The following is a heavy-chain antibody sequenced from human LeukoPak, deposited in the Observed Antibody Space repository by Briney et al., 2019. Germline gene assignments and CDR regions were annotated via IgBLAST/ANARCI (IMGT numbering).Heavy chain of an antibody. CDR2: ISTSSSTI. Sequence: GGSLRLSCAASGFTFSSYSMNWVRQAPGKGLDWVSYISTSSSTIYYADSAKGRFTISRDNAKNSLYLQMNSLRVDDTAVYYCARSGYGDYDYWGQGTRVTVSS. V-gene: IGHV3-48*04. D-gene: IGHD4-17*01. J-gene: IGHJ4*02. CDR1: GFTFSSYS. CDR3: ARSGYGDYDY.